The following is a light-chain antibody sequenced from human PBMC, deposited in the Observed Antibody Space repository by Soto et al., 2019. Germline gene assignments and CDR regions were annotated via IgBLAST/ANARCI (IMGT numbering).Light chain of an antibody. Sequence: QSALTQPASVSGSPGQSITISCIGTNSDIGSYNLVSWYQQHPGKAPKLMIYEGTKRPSGVSNRFSGSKSGNTASLTISGLQAEDEADYYCCSYAGSSTSFGGGTKVTVL. J-gene: IGLJ2*01. CDR3: CSYAGSSTS. CDR2: EGT. V-gene: IGLV2-23*01. CDR1: NSDIGSYNL.